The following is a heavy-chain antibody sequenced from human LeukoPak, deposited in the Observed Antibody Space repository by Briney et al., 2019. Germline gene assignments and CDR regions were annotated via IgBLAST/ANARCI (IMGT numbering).Heavy chain of an antibody. CDR1: GFTFSSYA. CDR3: ARDSSSGWSFDY. Sequence: GGSLRLSCAASGFTFSSYAMSWVRQAPGKGLEWVANIKYDESEIYYVDSVKGRFTISRDYAKNSLYLQMNSLRAEDTAVYYCARDSSSGWSFDYWGQGTLVTVSS. J-gene: IGHJ4*02. V-gene: IGHV3-7*01. CDR2: IKYDESEI. D-gene: IGHD6-19*01.